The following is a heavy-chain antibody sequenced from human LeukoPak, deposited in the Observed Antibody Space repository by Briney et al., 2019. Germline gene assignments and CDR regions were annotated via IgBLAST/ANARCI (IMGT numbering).Heavy chain of an antibody. J-gene: IGHJ3*02. Sequence: SETLSLTCTVSGGSISSGDYYWSWIRQPPGKGLEWIGYIYYSGSTYYNPSLKSRVTISVDTSKNQFSLKLSSVTAADTAVYYCARLDGYNDAFDIWGQGTMVTVSS. V-gene: IGHV4-30-4*01. D-gene: IGHD5-24*01. CDR2: IYYSGST. CDR3: ARLDGYNDAFDI. CDR1: GGSISSGDYY.